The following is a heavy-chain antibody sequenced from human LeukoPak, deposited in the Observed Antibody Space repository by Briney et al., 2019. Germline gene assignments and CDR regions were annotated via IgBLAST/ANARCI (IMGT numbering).Heavy chain of an antibody. CDR3: ARLKYSSGWYRGEDY. Sequence: GSLRLSCAASGFTFSSYSMNWVRQPPGKGLEWIGEINHSGSTNYNPSLKSRVTISVDTSKNQSSLKLSSVTAADTAVYYCARLKYSSGWYRGEDYWGQGTLVTVSS. CDR2: INHSGST. D-gene: IGHD6-19*01. CDR1: GFTFSSYS. J-gene: IGHJ4*02. V-gene: IGHV4-34*01.